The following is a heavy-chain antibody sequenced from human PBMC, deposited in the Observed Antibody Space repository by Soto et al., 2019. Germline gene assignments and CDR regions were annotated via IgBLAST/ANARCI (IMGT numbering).Heavy chain of an antibody. D-gene: IGHD2-2*01. CDR1: GGSVSSGSYY. J-gene: IGHJ6*02. CDR3: ARDAARSTSLYGMDV. V-gene: IGHV4-61*01. Sequence: SETLSLTGTVSGGSVSSGSYYWSWIRQPPGKGLECIGYIYYSGSTNYNPSLKSRVTISVDTSKNQFSLKLSSVTAADTAVYYCARDAARSTSLYGMDVWGQGTTVTVSS. CDR2: IYYSGST.